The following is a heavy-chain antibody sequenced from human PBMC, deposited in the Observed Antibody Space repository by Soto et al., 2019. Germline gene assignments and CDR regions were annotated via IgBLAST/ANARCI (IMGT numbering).Heavy chain of an antibody. CDR2: INHSGST. J-gene: IGHJ4*02. D-gene: IGHD1-20*01. CDR3: ATVHHRGQGMALSRFPYFDC. V-gene: IGHV4-34*01. Sequence: NPSETLSLTCAVYGGSFSGYYWSWIRQPPGKGLEWIGEINHSGSTNYNPSLKSRGTISVDTSKNQFSLKRSSVTAADTAVYYCATVHHRGQGMALSRFPYFDCLGQGTLVTVSS. CDR1: GGSFSGYY.